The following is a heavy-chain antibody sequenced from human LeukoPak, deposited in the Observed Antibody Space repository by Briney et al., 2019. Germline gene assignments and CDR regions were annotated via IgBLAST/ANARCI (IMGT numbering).Heavy chain of an antibody. CDR1: GGSFSGYY. J-gene: IGHJ4*02. CDR2: IYYSGST. D-gene: IGHD5-18*01. V-gene: IGHV4-59*01. Sequence: SETLSLTCAVYGGSFSGYYWSWIRQPPGKGLEWIGYIYYSGSTNYNPSLRSRVTISVDTSKNQFSLKLSSVTAADTAVYYCARHWGYSYGFFDYWGQGTLVTVSS. CDR3: ARHWGYSYGFFDY.